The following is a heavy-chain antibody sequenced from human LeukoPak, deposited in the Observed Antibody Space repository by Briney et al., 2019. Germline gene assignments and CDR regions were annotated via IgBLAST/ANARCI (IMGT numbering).Heavy chain of an antibody. J-gene: IGHJ4*02. D-gene: IGHD1-7*01. V-gene: IGHV3-23*01. CDR1: GFTFSNYA. CDR2: ISGSGVRT. CDR3: AKEADGITGTAFY. Sequence: TGGSPRLSCAASGFTFSNYAMSWVRQAPGKGLEWVSGISGSGVRTYYADSVKGRFTISRDNSKNTLYVQMNSLRAEDTAVYYCAKEADGITGTAFYWGQGTLVTVSS.